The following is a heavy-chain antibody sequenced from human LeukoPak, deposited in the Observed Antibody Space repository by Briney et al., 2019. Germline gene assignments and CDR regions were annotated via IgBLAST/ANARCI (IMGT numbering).Heavy chain of an antibody. V-gene: IGHV3-53*01. Sequence: PGGSLRLSCAASELTVSSNSMSWVRQAPGKGLEWVSVIYSGGSTYYADSVKGRFTISRDNSKNTLYLQMNSLRAEDTAVYYCARAKMAGYGLFDYWGQGTLVTVSS. CDR3: ARAKMAGYGLFDY. D-gene: IGHD5-12*01. CDR1: ELTVSSNS. J-gene: IGHJ4*02. CDR2: IYSGGST.